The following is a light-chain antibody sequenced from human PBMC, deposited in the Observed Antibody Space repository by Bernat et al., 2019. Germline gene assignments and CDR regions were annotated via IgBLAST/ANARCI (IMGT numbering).Light chain of an antibody. CDR3: SSYAGSNNFVV. J-gene: IGLJ2*01. CDR1: SSDVGSYNL. Sequence: QSALTQPASVSGSPGQSITISCTGTSSDVGSYNLVSWYQQHPGKAPKLMIYEVSKRPSGVPDRFSGSKSGNTASLTVSGLQAEDEADYYCSSYAGSNNFVVFGGGTKPTVL. V-gene: IGLV2-8*01. CDR2: EVS.